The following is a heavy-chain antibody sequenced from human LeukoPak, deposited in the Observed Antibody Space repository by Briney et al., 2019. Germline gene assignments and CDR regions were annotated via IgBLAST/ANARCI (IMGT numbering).Heavy chain of an antibody. CDR3: ARLEGYCTNGVCYPFDY. CDR1: GYSFTSYW. Sequence: GESLKISCKGSGYSFTSYWIGWVRQMPGKGLEWMGIIYPGDSDTRYSPSFQGQVTISADKSISTAYLQWSSLKASDTATYYCARLEGYCTNGVCYPFDYWGQGTLVTVSS. D-gene: IGHD2-8*01. J-gene: IGHJ4*02. V-gene: IGHV5-51*01. CDR2: IYPGDSDT.